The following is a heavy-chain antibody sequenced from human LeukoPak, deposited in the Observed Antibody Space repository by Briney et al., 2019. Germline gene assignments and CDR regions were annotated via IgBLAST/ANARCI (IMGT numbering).Heavy chain of an antibody. Sequence: SVKVSCKASGGTFSSYAISWVRQAPGQGLEWMGRIIPILGIANYAQKFQGRVTITADKSTSTAYMELSSLRSEDTAVYYCARDRGFGSDPLDYWGQGTLVTVSS. CDR1: GGTFSSYA. CDR3: ARDRGFGSDPLDY. D-gene: IGHD3-10*01. V-gene: IGHV1-69*04. J-gene: IGHJ4*02. CDR2: IIPILGIA.